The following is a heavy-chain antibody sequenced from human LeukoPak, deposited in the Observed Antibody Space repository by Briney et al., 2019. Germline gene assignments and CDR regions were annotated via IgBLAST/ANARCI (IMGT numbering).Heavy chain of an antibody. CDR2: IIPIFGTA. Sequence: GASVKVSCKASGGTFSSYAISWVRQAPGQGLEWMGGIIPIFGTANYAQKFQGRVTITADKSTSTAYMELSSLRSEDTAVYYCARDDPSIVRGVIIELFDYWGQGTLVTVSS. V-gene: IGHV1-69*06. J-gene: IGHJ4*02. CDR3: ARDDPSIVRGVIIELFDY. D-gene: IGHD3-10*01. CDR1: GGTFSSYA.